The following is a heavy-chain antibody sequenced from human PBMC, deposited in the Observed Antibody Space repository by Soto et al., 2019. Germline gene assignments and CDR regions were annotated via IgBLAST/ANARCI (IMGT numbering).Heavy chain of an antibody. D-gene: IGHD2-2*01. J-gene: IGHJ5*02. V-gene: IGHV4-4*07. CDR1: GGSISSSS. Sequence: QVQLQESGPGLVKPSETLSLTCTVSGGSISSSSWNWIRQSAGKGLEWIVRMYFSGSTNYNPSLNSRVTLSLDPSRNQFSLKLSSVTAADTAVYYCAKRGLEAREPGADNWLDPWGQGIRVIVSS. CDR3: AKRGLEAREPGADNWLDP. CDR2: MYFSGST.